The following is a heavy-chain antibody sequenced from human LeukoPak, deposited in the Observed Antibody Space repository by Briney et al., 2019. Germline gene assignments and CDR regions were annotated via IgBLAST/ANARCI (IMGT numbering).Heavy chain of an antibody. CDR1: GYTFTSYG. V-gene: IGHV1-18*01. Sequence: ASVKVSCKASGYTFTSYGISWVRQAPGQGLEWMGWISAYNGNTNYAQKLQGRVTMTTDTSTSTAYMELRSLRSDDTAVYYCAREYCSSTSCYMYYYYGMDVWAKGPRSPSP. J-gene: IGHJ6*02. CDR3: AREYCSSTSCYMYYYYGMDV. CDR2: ISAYNGNT. D-gene: IGHD2-2*02.